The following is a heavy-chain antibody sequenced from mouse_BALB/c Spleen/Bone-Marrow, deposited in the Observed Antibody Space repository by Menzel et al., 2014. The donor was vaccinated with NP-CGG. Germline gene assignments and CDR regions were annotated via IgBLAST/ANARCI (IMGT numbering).Heavy chain of an antibody. J-gene: IGHJ2*01. D-gene: IGHD2-13*01. CDR3: ARDPRYGDYLGDY. V-gene: IGHV3-6*02. Sequence: ESGPGLVKPSQSLSLICSVTGYSITSGYYWNWIRQFPGNKLEWMGYISYDGYNKYNPSLKNRISITRDTSENQFFLKLSSVTTEDTATYYCARDPRYGDYLGDYWGQGTTLTVSS. CDR1: GYSITSGYY. CDR2: ISYDGYN.